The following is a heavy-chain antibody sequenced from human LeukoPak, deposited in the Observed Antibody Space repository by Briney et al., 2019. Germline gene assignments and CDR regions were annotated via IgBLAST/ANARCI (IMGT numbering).Heavy chain of an antibody. J-gene: IGHJ4*02. CDR3: ARRDRYSWYSFDY. V-gene: IGHV5-10-1*01. CDR2: IDPSDSYT. D-gene: IGHD6-13*01. CDR1: GYSFTSYW. Sequence: GESPKISCKGSGYSFTSYWISWVRQMPGKGLEWMGRIDPSDSYTNYSPSFQGHVTISVDKSISTAYLQWSSLKASDTAMYYCARRDRYSWYSFDYWGQGTLVTVSS.